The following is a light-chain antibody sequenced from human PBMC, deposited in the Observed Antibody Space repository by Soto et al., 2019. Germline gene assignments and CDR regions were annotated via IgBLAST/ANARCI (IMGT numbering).Light chain of an antibody. CDR2: IAS. CDR1: QSISRH. Sequence: DIQVTQYPSSLSASVGVRVTITCRASQSISRHLNWYQHKPGKAPKLLINIASSLQSGVPSRFSGSGSGTDFTLTISNVQPEDFATYYCQQTYSTPQPFGQGTRLEI. V-gene: IGKV1-39*01. CDR3: QQTYSTPQP. J-gene: IGKJ5*01.